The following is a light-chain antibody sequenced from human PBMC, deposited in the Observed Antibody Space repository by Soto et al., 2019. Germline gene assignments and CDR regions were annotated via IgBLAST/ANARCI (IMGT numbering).Light chain of an antibody. CDR2: LGS. Sequence: DIVMTQSPLSLPVTPGEPASISCRSSQSLLHSNGYNYLDWYLQKPGQSPQLLIYLGSTRASGVPDRFSGSGSGTDFTLKISRVEAEDVGVYYCIQALRTPRTFGQGTKLEIK. V-gene: IGKV2-28*01. J-gene: IGKJ2*01. CDR3: IQALRTPRT. CDR1: QSLLHSNGYNY.